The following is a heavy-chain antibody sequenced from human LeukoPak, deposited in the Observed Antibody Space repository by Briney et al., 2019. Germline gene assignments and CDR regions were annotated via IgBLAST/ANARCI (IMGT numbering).Heavy chain of an antibody. V-gene: IGHV3-64*01. J-gene: IGHJ6*02. CDR2: ISSNGGST. Sequence: GGSLRLSCAASGFTFSSYAMHWVRQAPGKGLEYVSAISSNGGSTYYANSVKGRFTISRDNAKNSLYLQMNSLRAEDTAVYYCARDPPGTMVRGVHYYYYGMDVWGQGTTVTVSS. CDR1: GFTFSSYA. D-gene: IGHD3-10*01. CDR3: ARDPPGTMVRGVHYYYYGMDV.